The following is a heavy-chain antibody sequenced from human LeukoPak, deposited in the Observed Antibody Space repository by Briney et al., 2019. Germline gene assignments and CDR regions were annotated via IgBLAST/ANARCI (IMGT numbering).Heavy chain of an antibody. Sequence: ASVKVSCKASGYTFTGYYMHWVRQAPGQGLEWMGWINPNSGGTNYAQKFQGRVTMTRDTSISTAYMELSRLRSDDTAVYYCARDRGGSYRSNWFDPWGQGTLVTVSS. CDR2: INPNSGGT. D-gene: IGHD1-26*01. CDR3: ARDRGGSYRSNWFDP. CDR1: GYTFTGYY. V-gene: IGHV1-2*02. J-gene: IGHJ5*02.